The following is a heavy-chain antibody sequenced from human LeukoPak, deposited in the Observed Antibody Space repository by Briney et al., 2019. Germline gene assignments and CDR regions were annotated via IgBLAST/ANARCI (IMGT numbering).Heavy chain of an antibody. V-gene: IGHV1-2*02. D-gene: IGHD6-19*01. J-gene: IGHJ4*02. CDR3: ARSKVGGWYIYDY. CDR2: INPNSGGT. CDR1: GYTFTGYY. Sequence: ASVKVSCTASGYTFTGYYMHWVRQAPGQGLEWMGWINPNSGGTNYAQKFQGRVTMTRDTSISTAYMELSRLRSDDTAVYYCARSKVGGWYIYDYWGQGTLVTVSS.